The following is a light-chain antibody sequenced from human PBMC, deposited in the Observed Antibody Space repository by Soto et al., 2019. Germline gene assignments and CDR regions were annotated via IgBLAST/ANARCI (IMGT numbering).Light chain of an antibody. CDR3: QVWDSSSDHREV. Sequence: SYELTQPPSVSVAPGQTARITCGGNNIGGKSVHWYQQKPGQAPVLVIYDDGDRPSGIPERFSGSKSGNTATLTISRVEAGDEAEYFCQVWDSSSDHREVLGNGPKVTVL. J-gene: IGLJ1*01. V-gene: IGLV3-21*02. CDR2: DDG. CDR1: NIGGKS.